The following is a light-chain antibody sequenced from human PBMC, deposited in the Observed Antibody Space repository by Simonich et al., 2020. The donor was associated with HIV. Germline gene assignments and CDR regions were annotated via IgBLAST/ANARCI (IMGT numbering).Light chain of an antibody. CDR3: QQYNDLPT. J-gene: IGKJ4*01. V-gene: IGKV3-15*01. CDR2: GSS. Sequence: EIVMTQSPATVSVSPGERATLSCRASQSVSSDLAWYQQKPGQATRLLIYGSSTRATDIPARISGSGSGTEFTLTISSMQSEDFAIYYCQQYNDLPTFGGGTKVEIK. CDR1: QSVSSD.